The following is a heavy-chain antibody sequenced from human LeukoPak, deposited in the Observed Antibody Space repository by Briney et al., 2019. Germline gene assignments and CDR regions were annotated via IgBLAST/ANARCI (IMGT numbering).Heavy chain of an antibody. CDR1: GYTFTNYD. J-gene: IGHJ4*02. CDR3: AVSAVPYSYGETTFDY. Sequence: GASVKVSCKASGYTFTNYDINWVRQATGQGLEWMGWMNPNSGNTGYSQKFQGRVTFTRNTSINTAYMELSSLRSEDAAVYYCAVSAVPYSYGETTFDYWGQGTLVTVSS. CDR2: MNPNSGNT. V-gene: IGHV1-8*03. D-gene: IGHD5-18*01.